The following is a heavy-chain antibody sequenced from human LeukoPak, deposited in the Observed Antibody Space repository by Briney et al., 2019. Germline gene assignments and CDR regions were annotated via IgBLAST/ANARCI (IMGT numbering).Heavy chain of an antibody. CDR1: GGSFSGYY. D-gene: IGHD6-13*01. CDR3: ARVSPIPAAGSTYYFAMDV. V-gene: IGHV4-34*01. CDR2: INHSGST. J-gene: IGHJ6*02. Sequence: PSETLSLTCAVYGGSFSGYYWSWIRQPPGKGLEWIGEINHSGSTNYNPSLKSRVTMSLDTSNNQLSLKLTSVTAADTAVYYCARVSPIPAAGSTYYFAMDVWGQGTTVTVSS.